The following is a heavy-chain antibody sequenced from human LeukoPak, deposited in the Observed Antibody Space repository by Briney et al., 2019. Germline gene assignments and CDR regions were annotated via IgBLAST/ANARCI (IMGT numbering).Heavy chain of an antibody. CDR2: INHSGST. Sequence: PSETLSLTCAVYGGSFSGYYWSWIRQPPGKGLEWIGEINHSGSTNYNPSLKSRVTISVDTSKNQFSLKLSSVTAADTAVYYCARDKPEFSYDDIPKGDWFDPWGQGTLVTVSS. V-gene: IGHV4-34*01. CDR3: ARDKPEFSYDDIPKGDWFDP. J-gene: IGHJ5*02. CDR1: GGSFSGYY. D-gene: IGHD3-9*01.